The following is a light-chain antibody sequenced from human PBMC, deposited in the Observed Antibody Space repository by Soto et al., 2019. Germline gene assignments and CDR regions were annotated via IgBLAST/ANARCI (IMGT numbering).Light chain of an antibody. CDR1: QSVSSNF. Sequence: EIVMTQSPGTLSLSPGERATLSCRASQSVSSNFLAWYQQRPGQAPRLVIYGASSRASAVPDRFSGSGSGADFTLTISRLEPEDFAVYYCPQYGSSPLTFGGGTKVEIK. V-gene: IGKV3-20*01. CDR2: GAS. J-gene: IGKJ4*01. CDR3: PQYGSSPLT.